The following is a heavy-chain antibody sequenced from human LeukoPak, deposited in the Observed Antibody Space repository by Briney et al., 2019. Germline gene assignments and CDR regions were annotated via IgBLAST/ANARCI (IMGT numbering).Heavy chain of an antibody. V-gene: IGHV3-23*01. D-gene: IGHD1-26*01. CDR3: VRDLGGRSGH. CDR2: ISGSGGNT. J-gene: IGHJ4*02. Sequence: PGGSLRLSCAASGFTFSSYGMNWVRQAPGKGLEWVSGISGSGGNTYYADSVKGRFTISRDNSKNTLYLQVNSLRAEDTAVYYCVRDLGGRSGHWGQGTLVTVSS. CDR1: GFTFSSYG.